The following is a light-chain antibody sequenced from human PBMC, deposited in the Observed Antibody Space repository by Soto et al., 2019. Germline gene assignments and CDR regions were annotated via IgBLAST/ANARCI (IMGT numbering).Light chain of an antibody. CDR2: EVS. CDR1: SSDVGGHNH. J-gene: IGLJ3*02. Sequence: QSALTQPASVSGSPGQSITISCTGTSSDVGGHNHVSWYQQHPGKAPKLMIYEVSNRPSGVSIRFSGSKSGNTASLTISGLQAEDEAEYHCSSYTSSNTWVFGGGTKLTVL. V-gene: IGLV2-14*01. CDR3: SSYTSSNTWV.